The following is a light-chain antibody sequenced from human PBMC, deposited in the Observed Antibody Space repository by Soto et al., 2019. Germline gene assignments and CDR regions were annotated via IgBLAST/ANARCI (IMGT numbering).Light chain of an antibody. CDR1: SSNIGSNY. Sequence: QSVLTQPPSASGTPGQRVTISCSGSSSNIGSNYVYWYHQLPGTAPKLVIYRNNQRPSGVPDRISGSKSGTSASLAISGLRSEDEADYYCMLYMGSGIAVFGGGTQLTVL. V-gene: IGLV1-47*01. CDR3: MLYMGSGIAV. J-gene: IGLJ7*01. CDR2: RNN.